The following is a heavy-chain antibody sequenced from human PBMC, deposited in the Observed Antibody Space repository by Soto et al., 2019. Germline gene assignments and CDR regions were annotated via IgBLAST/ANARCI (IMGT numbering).Heavy chain of an antibody. CDR1: GFSLSTSGVA. Sequence: QITLKESGPTLVKPTQTLTLTCTFSGFSLSTSGVAVGWIRQPPGKALECLALIYWDDNKRYSPSLQIRITLTKDTAKNLVVLTMTNMDPVDTATYYCAHRYSSSYDYWGQGTLVTVSS. CDR2: IYWDDNK. J-gene: IGHJ4*02. CDR3: AHRYSSSYDY. V-gene: IGHV2-5*02. D-gene: IGHD6-13*01.